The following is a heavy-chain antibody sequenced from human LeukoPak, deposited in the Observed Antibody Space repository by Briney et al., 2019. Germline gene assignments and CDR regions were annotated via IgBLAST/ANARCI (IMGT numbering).Heavy chain of an antibody. CDR1: GGSISSGSYY. V-gene: IGHV4-61*02. J-gene: IGHJ6*03. D-gene: IGHD3-3*01. Sequence: SETLSLTCTVSGGSISSGSYYWSWIRQPAGKGLEWIGRIYTSGSTNYNPSLKSRVTISVDTSKNQFSLKLSSVTAADTAVYYCARAIFGVVSNYYYMDVWGKGTTVTVSS. CDR2: IYTSGST. CDR3: ARAIFGVVSNYYYMDV.